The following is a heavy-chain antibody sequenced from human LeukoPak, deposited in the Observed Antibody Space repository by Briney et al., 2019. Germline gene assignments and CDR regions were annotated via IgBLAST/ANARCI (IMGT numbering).Heavy chain of an antibody. Sequence: GGSLRLSCAASGFTFSSYSMNWVRQAPGKGLEWVAVISYDGSNKYYADSVKGRFTISRDNSKNTLYLQMNSLRAEDTAVYYCARDNGSGSYYVGLDYWGQGTLVTVSS. J-gene: IGHJ4*02. V-gene: IGHV3-30*03. CDR2: ISYDGSNK. D-gene: IGHD3-10*01. CDR1: GFTFSSYS. CDR3: ARDNGSGSYYVGLDY.